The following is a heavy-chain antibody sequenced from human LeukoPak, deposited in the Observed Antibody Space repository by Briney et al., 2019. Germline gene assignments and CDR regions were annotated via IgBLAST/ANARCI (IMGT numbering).Heavy chain of an antibody. J-gene: IGHJ4*02. CDR2: IYSGGST. Sequence: GGSLRLSCAASGFSFSDYYMSWVRQAPGKGLEWVSVIYSGGSTYYADSVKGRFTISRDNSKNTLYLQMNSLRAEDTAVYYCEASSGSDFDYWGQGTLVTVSS. CDR1: GFSFSDYY. D-gene: IGHD1-26*01. CDR3: EASSGSDFDY. V-gene: IGHV3-66*01.